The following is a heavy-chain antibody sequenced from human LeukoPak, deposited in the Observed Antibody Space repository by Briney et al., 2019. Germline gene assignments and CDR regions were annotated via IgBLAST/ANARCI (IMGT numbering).Heavy chain of an antibody. CDR2: IIPIFGTA. J-gene: IGHJ6*03. CDR1: GGTFSSYA. CDR3: ARDEPDYYGSGTQSYYYYYMDV. Sequence: SVKASCKASGGTFSSYAISGVRQAPGQGLEGMGGIIPIFGTANYAQTFQGRVTITTDESTSTAYMELSSLRSEDTAVYYCARDEPDYYGSGTQSYYYYYMDVWGKGTTVTVSS. D-gene: IGHD3-10*01. V-gene: IGHV1-69*05.